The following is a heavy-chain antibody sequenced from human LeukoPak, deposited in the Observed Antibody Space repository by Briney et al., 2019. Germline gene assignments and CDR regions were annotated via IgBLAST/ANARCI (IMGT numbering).Heavy chain of an antibody. CDR2: ISTSGSAI. D-gene: IGHD3-10*01. V-gene: IGHV3-48*02. J-gene: IGHJ4*02. CDR1: GFTFSSYA. Sequence: GGSLRLSCAASGFTFSSYAMSWVRQAPGKGLEWVSYISTSGSAIYYADSVKGRFTISRDNAEKSLYLQMNSLRDEDTAVYFCAGDQYGSGYFDYWGQGTLVTVSS. CDR3: AGDQYGSGYFDY.